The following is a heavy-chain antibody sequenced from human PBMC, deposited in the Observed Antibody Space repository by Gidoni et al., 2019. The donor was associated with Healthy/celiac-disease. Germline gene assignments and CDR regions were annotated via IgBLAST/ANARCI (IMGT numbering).Heavy chain of an antibody. CDR3: ARRPGIYDSSGYDY. CDR1: GFTFSSYS. D-gene: IGHD3-22*01. J-gene: IGHJ4*02. Sequence: ELQLVASGGGLVQPGGSLRLSCADSGFTFSSYSMTWVRHAPGKGLEWVSYISSSSSTIYYADSVKGRFTISRDNAKNSLYLQMNSLRAEDTAVYYCARRPGIYDSSGYDYWGQGTLVTVSS. V-gene: IGHV3-48*01. CDR2: ISSSSSTI.